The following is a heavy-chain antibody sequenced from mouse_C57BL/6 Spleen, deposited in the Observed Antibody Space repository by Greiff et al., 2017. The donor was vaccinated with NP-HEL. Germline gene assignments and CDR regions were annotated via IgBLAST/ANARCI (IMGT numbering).Heavy chain of an antibody. D-gene: IGHD1-1*01. V-gene: IGHV1-54*01. CDR2: INPGSGGT. Sequence: QVQLQQSGAELVRPGTSVKVSCKASGYAFTNYLIEWVKQRPGQGLEWIGVINPGSGGTNYNEKFKGKATLTADKSSSTAYMQLSSLTSEDSAVYFCARDYGSTGDFDVWGTGTTVTVSS. CDR3: ARDYGSTGDFDV. CDR1: GYAFTNYL. J-gene: IGHJ1*03.